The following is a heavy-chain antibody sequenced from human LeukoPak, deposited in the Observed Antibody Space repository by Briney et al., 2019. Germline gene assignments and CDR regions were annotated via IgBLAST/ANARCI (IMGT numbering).Heavy chain of an antibody. J-gene: IGHJ4*02. D-gene: IGHD3-22*01. CDR1: GFTFSDHY. V-gene: IGHV3-72*01. CDR2: TRNKANSYTT. Sequence: GGSLRLSCAASGFTFSDHYMDWVRQAPGKGLEWVGRTRNKANSYTTEYAAGVNGRFTISRDESKNSLYLKMNSLKTEDTAVYYCTSLPFLDSSGYSWGSSYWGQGTLVTVSS. CDR3: TSLPFLDSSGYSWGSSY.